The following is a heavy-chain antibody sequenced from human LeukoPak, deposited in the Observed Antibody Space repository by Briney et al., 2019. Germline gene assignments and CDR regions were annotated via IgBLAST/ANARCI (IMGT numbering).Heavy chain of an antibody. CDR2: INSDGSST. Sequence: PGGSLRLSCAASGFTFSSYWMHWVRQAPGKGLVWVSRINSDGSSTSYADSVKGRFTISRDNAKNTLYLQMNSLRAEDTAVYYCASPSLYDILSFDYWGQGTLVTVSS. CDR3: ASPSLYDILSFDY. D-gene: IGHD3-9*01. J-gene: IGHJ4*02. CDR1: GFTFSSYW. V-gene: IGHV3-74*01.